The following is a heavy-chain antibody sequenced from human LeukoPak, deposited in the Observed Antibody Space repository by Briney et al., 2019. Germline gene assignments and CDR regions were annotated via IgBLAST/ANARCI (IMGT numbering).Heavy chain of an antibody. D-gene: IGHD3-9*01. CDR3: ARDREGYYDILSGYYGVGAFDI. V-gene: IGHV1-2*02. CDR1: GYTFTGYY. CDR2: INPNSGGT. J-gene: IGHJ3*02. Sequence: GASLKVSCKAFGYTFTGYYMHWVRQAPGQGLEWMGWINPNSGGTNYAQKFQSKVTMTRDTFISTAYMELSRLRSDDTAVYYCARDREGYYDILSGYYGVGAFDIWGQGTMVTVSS.